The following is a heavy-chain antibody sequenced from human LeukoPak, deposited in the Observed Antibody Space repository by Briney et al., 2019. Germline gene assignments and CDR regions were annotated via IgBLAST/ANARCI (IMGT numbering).Heavy chain of an antibody. Sequence: GGSLRLSCAASGFIFSNYWMSWVRQAPGKGLEWVANIKEDGSEKHYVDSAKGRFTISRDNAKNSLYLQMNSLRAEDTAVYYCAKDLAFGYFDLWGRGTLVTVSS. CDR3: AKDLAFGYFDL. J-gene: IGHJ2*01. D-gene: IGHD3-10*01. CDR1: GFIFSNYW. V-gene: IGHV3-7*01. CDR2: IKEDGSEK.